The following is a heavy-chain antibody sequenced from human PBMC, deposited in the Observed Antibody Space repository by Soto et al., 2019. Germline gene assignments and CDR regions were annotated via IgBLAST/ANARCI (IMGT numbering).Heavy chain of an antibody. D-gene: IGHD2-2*01. Sequence: SETLSLTCTVSGGSVSSGSYYWSWIRQPPGKGLEWIAEIYHSGVTNYNPSLKSRATISVDKSKNQFSLDLYSVTAADTAVYFCTRGPSLDAFLDYWGQGTLVTVSS. CDR2: IYHSGVT. V-gene: IGHV4-61*01. J-gene: IGHJ4*02. CDR1: GGSVSSGSYY. CDR3: TRGPSLDAFLDY.